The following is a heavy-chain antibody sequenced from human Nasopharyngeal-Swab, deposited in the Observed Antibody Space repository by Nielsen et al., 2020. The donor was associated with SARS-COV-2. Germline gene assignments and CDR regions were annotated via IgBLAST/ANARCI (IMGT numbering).Heavy chain of an antibody. CDR3: ARDQVYYYGMDV. Sequence: SETLSLTCTVSGGSISSYYWSWIRQPPGKGLEWIGYIYYSGSTNYNPSLKSRVTISVDTSKNQFSLKLSSVAAADTAVYYCARDQVYYYGMDVWGQGTTVTVSS. CDR2: IYYSGST. V-gene: IGHV4-59*13. CDR1: GGSISSYY. J-gene: IGHJ6*02.